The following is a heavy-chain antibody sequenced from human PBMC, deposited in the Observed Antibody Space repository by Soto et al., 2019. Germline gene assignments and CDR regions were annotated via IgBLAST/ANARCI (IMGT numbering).Heavy chain of an antibody. CDR1: GFTFSSYS. CDR2: ISSSSSTI. Sequence: GGSLRLSCAASGFTFSSYSMNWVRQAPGKGLEWVSYISSSSSTIYYADSVKGRFTISRDNAKNSLYLQMNSLRDEDTAVYYCARDHGDSSWYGEGAFDIWGQGTMVTVSS. D-gene: IGHD6-13*01. V-gene: IGHV3-48*02. J-gene: IGHJ3*02. CDR3: ARDHGDSSWYGEGAFDI.